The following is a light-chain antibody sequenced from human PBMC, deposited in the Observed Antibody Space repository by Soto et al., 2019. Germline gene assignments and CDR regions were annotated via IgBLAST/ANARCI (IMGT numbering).Light chain of an antibody. V-gene: IGKV3-20*01. J-gene: IGKJ1*01. Sequence: ETVLTQSPATLSLSPGERATLSCRASQSVSSSFLAWYQQKPGQAPRLVIYDASNRATGIPARFSGSGSGTDFTLTISRLEPEDFAVYYCQQYGSSGTFGQGTKVDIK. CDR1: QSVSSSF. CDR3: QQYGSSGT. CDR2: DAS.